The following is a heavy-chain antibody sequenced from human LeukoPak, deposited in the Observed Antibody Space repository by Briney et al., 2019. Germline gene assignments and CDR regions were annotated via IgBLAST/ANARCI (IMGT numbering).Heavy chain of an antibody. J-gene: IGHJ3*02. Sequence: SETLSLTCTVSGGSITSGTYYWSWLGQPPGMGLEWIGRFYTSGSTNYNPSRKSRTTISVATTKNSFSLRLSSVTAAAAAFYYWARSDSSGAFDIWGEGAMVTVSS. V-gene: IGHV4-61*02. CDR3: ARSDSSGAFDI. D-gene: IGHD1-26*01. CDR2: FYTSGST. CDR1: GGSITSGTYY.